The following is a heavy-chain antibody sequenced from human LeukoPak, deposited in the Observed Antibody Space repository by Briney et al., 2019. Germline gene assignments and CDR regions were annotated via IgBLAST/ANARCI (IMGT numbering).Heavy chain of an antibody. CDR1: GGSFSGYY. CDR2: INRGGST. CDR3: ARGLGSGSYFGY. V-gene: IGHV4-34*01. Sequence: PSQTLSLTCAVEGGSFSGYYWSWIRQPPGEGREWGGEINRGGSTYYNPSLQSRVTISLDTSKNQFSLKLNSLTAADTAVYYCARGLGSGSYFGYWGQGTLVTVSS. J-gene: IGHJ4*02. D-gene: IGHD3-10*01.